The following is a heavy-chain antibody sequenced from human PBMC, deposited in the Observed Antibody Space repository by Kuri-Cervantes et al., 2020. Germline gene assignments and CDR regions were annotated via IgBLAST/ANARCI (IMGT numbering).Heavy chain of an antibody. J-gene: IGHJ4*02. CDR3: AREKPYSSGFDY. V-gene: IGHV3-30-3*01. Sequence: GESLKISCAASGFTFSSYWMHWVRQAPGKGLEWVAVISYDGSNKYYADSVKGRFTISRDNSKNTLYLQMNSLRAEDTAVYYCAREKPYSSGFDYWGQGTLVSVSS. CDR1: GFTFSSYW. D-gene: IGHD6-19*01. CDR2: ISYDGSNK.